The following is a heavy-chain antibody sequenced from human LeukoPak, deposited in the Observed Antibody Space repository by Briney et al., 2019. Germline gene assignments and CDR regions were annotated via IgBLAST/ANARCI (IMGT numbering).Heavy chain of an antibody. J-gene: IGHJ4*02. CDR3: ARMGIADDY. CDR2: IYTSGST. D-gene: IGHD6-13*01. CDR1: GGSISSGSYY. Sequence: SETLSLPRTVCGGSISSGSYYWSWIRQPAGKGLEWIGRIYTSGSTNYNPSLKSRVTISVDTSKNQFSLKLSSVTAADTAVYYCARMGIADDYWGQGTLVTVSP. V-gene: IGHV4-61*02.